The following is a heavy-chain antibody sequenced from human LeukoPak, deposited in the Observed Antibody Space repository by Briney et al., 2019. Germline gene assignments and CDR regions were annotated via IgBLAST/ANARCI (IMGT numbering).Heavy chain of an antibody. CDR1: GGSFSGYY. CDR2: INHSGST. CDR3: ARGTQVLRYFDWLQYWFDP. D-gene: IGHD3-9*01. V-gene: IGHV4-34*01. Sequence: PSETLSLTCAVYGGSFSGYYWSWIRQPPGKGLEWIGEINHSGSTNYNPSLKSRVTISVGTSKNQFSLKLSSVTAADTAVYYCARGTQVLRYFDWLQYWFDPWGQGTLVTVSS. J-gene: IGHJ5*02.